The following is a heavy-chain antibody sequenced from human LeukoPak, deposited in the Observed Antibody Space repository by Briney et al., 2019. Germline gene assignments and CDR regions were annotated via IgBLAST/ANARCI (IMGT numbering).Heavy chain of an antibody. V-gene: IGHV1-2*02. D-gene: IGHD6-19*01. J-gene: IGHJ4*02. CDR3: ARDLGISGWYAPPLGYFDY. Sequence: ASVKVSCKASGYTLTGYCMHWVRQAPGQGLEWLGWINTKSGATNYAQNFQGRVTMTRDTPMSTTYMELKRLRSDDTAVYYCARDLGISGWYAPPLGYFDYWGQGTLLTVSS. CDR2: INTKSGAT. CDR1: GYTLTGYC.